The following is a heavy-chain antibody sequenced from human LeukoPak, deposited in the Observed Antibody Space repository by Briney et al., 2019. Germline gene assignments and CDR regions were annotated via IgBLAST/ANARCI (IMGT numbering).Heavy chain of an antibody. D-gene: IGHD6-13*01. CDR1: GFTVTSNY. Sequence: PWGSLRLSCVASGFTVTSNYMNWVRLAPGQGLEWVSGIYGGGTTYYADSVKGRFTISRGNSKNTLFLQMNSLRAEDTAVYYFAKDPGGSWWGYFDYWGQGTLVTVSS. CDR3: AKDPGGSWWGYFDY. CDR2: IYGGGTT. J-gene: IGHJ4*02. V-gene: IGHV3-66*01.